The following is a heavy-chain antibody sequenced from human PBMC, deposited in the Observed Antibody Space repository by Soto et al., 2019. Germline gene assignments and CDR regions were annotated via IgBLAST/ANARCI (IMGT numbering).Heavy chain of an antibody. V-gene: IGHV1-46*01. CDR2: INPSGGST. J-gene: IGHJ6*02. Sequence: ASVKVSCKASGYTFTSYYMHWVRQAPGQGLEWMGIINPSGGSTSYAQKFQGRVTMTRDTSTSTVYMELSSLRSEDTAVYYCARDLDTAMVRISDYYYGMDVWGRGTSVTVSS. D-gene: IGHD5-18*01. CDR3: ARDLDTAMVRISDYYYGMDV. CDR1: GYTFTSYY.